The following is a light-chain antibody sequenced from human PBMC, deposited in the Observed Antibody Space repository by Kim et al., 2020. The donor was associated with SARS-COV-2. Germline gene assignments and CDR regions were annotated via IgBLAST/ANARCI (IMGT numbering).Light chain of an antibody. CDR3: QAWDSSTYV. J-gene: IGLJ1*01. V-gene: IGLV3-1*01. Sequence: SYELTQPPSVSVFPGQTASITCSGDKLGDKYASWYQQKSGQSPVLVIYQDNKRPSGIHERFSGSNSGNTATLTISGTQAMDEADYYCQAWDSSTYVFGPGTKVTVL. CDR2: QDN. CDR1: KLGDKY.